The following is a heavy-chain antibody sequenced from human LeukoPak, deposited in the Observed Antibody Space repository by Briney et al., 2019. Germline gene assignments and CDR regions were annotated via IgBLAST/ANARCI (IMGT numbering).Heavy chain of an antibody. CDR1: GFTFGDVA. Sequence: PGGSLRLSCATSGFTFGDVAMSWFRQAPGKGLEWVGFIRSKAYGGTAEYAASVRGRFTISRDDSKSIAYLQVNSLKTEDTAVYYCSRDPYGSGKYNHFDYWGQGTLVTVSS. CDR3: SRDPYGSGKYNHFDY. CDR2: IRSKAYGGTA. V-gene: IGHV3-49*03. D-gene: IGHD3-10*01. J-gene: IGHJ4*02.